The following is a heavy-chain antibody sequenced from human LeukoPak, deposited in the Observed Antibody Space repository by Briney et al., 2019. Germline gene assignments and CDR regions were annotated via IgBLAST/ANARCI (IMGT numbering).Heavy chain of an antibody. D-gene: IGHD1-26*01. Sequence: SETLSLTCAVYGGSFSSYYWSWLRQPPGMGLEWIGYVYYTGSTDYNPSLKSRVTLSVDTSKNQFFLKMTSMTAADTAVYYCARQRGHIVGATYDYRGQGTLVTVSS. J-gene: IGHJ4*02. V-gene: IGHV4-59*08. CDR2: VYYTGST. CDR1: GGSFSSYY. CDR3: ARQRGHIVGATYDY.